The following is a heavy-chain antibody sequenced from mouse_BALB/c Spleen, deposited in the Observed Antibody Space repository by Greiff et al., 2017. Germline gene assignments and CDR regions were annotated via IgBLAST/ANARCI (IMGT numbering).Heavy chain of an antibody. CDR2: ISDGGSYT. D-gene: IGHD4-1*01. V-gene: IGHV5-4*02. Sequence: EVQGVESGGGLVKPGGSLKLSCAASGFTFSDYYMYWVRQTPEKRLEWVATISDGGSYTYYPDSVKGRFTISRDNAKNNLYLQMSSLKSEDTAMYYCAREGGTHYFDDWGQGTTLTVSS. J-gene: IGHJ2*01. CDR3: AREGGTHYFDD. CDR1: GFTFSDYY.